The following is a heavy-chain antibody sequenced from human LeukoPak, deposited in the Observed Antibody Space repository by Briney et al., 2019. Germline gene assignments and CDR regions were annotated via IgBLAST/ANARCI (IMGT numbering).Heavy chain of an antibody. V-gene: IGHV1-2*02. CDR3: ARRYDFWSGYPTAFDY. J-gene: IGHJ4*02. CDR2: INPNTGGT. D-gene: IGHD3-3*01. Sequence: AASVTVSFTASGYTFTGYYMYWVRQAPGQGLEWMGFINPNTGGTIYAQKFQARVTMTRDTSISTAYMELRGLISDDTAVYYCARRYDFWSGYPTAFDYWGQGTLVTVSS. CDR1: GYTFTGYY.